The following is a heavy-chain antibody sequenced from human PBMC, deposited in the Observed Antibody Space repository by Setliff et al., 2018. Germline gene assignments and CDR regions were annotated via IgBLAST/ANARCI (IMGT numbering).Heavy chain of an antibody. J-gene: IGHJ6*02. CDR1: GYSISSSYY. V-gene: IGHV4-38-2*01. Sequence: PSETLSLTCAVSGYSISSSYYWGWIRQPPGKGLEWIGSIYYSGSTYYNPSLKSRVTISVDTSKNQFSLKLSSVTAADTAFYYCARWPEYSHNYYGMHVWGQGTTVTVSS. CDR3: ARWPEYSHNYYGMHV. CDR2: IYYSGST. D-gene: IGHD6-6*01.